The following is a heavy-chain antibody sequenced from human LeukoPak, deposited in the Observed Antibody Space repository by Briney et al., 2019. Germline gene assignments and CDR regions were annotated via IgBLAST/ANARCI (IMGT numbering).Heavy chain of an antibody. CDR2: VFDDGST. Sequence: PSETLSLTCTLSGGSMSGYRWTWIRQPPEKGLYWIGFVFDDGSTNYNPSLKSRVTVSADTSKNQFSLRLSSVTAADTAVYYCARIPLPRGGTWGYFDYWGQGTLVTVSS. CDR3: ARIPLPRGGTWGYFDY. CDR1: GGSMSGYR. J-gene: IGHJ4*02. D-gene: IGHD7-27*01. V-gene: IGHV4-59*12.